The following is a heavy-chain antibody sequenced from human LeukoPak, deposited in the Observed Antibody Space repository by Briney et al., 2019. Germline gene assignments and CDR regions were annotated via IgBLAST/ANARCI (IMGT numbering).Heavy chain of an antibody. CDR1: GFAISSYE. Sequence: GGSLRLSCAASGFAISSYEMNWVRQAPGKGLEWVSYISGSGNTIYYADSVKGRFTISRDNAKNSLYLQMNSLRAEDTAVYYCAKGGNYGDYVLVYWGQGTLVTVSS. J-gene: IGHJ4*02. CDR2: ISGSGNTI. D-gene: IGHD4-17*01. CDR3: AKGGNYGDYVLVY. V-gene: IGHV3-48*03.